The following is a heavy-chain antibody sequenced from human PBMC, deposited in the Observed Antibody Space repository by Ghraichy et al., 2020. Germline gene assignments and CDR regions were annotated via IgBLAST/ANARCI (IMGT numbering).Heavy chain of an antibody. J-gene: IGHJ6*02. V-gene: IGHV3-23*01. Sequence: GGSLRLSCAASGFTFSSYAMSWVRQAPGKGLEWVSAISGSGGSTYYADSVKGRFTISRDNSKNTLYLQMNSLRAEDTAVYYCAKFSSGSYLRAYYYYYGMDVWGQGTTVTVSS. CDR3: AKFSSGSYLRAYYYYYGMDV. D-gene: IGHD3-10*01. CDR2: ISGSGGST. CDR1: GFTFSSYA.